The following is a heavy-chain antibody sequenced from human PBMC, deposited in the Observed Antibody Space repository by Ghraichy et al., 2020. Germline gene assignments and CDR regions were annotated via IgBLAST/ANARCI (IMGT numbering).Heavy chain of an antibody. J-gene: IGHJ4*02. CDR2: ISYDGSNK. CDR3: ARDRLTTVTYYFDY. CDR1: GFTFSSYA. D-gene: IGHD4-17*01. V-gene: IGHV3-30*04. Sequence: GGPLRLSCAASGFTFSSYAMHWVRQAPGKGLEWVAVISYDGSNKYYADSVKGRFTISRDNSKNTLYLQMNSLRAEDTAVYYCARDRLTTVTYYFDYWGQGTLVTVSS.